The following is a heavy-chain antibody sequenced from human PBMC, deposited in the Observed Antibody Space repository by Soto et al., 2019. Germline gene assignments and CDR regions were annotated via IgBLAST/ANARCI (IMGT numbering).Heavy chain of an antibody. CDR2: ISSSGGST. CDR1: GFTFSDHY. CDR3: AKTRRSGYYNWFDP. Sequence: QVQLVESGGGLVMPGESLRLSCAASGFTFSDHYMSWIRQAPGKGLEWVSYISSSGGSTYYADSVKGRFTISRDNSKNTLYLQMNSLRAEDTAVYYCAKTRRSGYYNWFDPWGQGTLVTVSS. D-gene: IGHD3-3*01. J-gene: IGHJ5*02. V-gene: IGHV3-11*01.